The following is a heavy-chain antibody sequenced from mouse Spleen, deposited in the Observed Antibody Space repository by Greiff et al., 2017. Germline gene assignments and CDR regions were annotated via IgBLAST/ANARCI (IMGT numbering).Heavy chain of an antibody. J-gene: IGHJ3*01. D-gene: IGHD2-1*01. Sequence: QVQLKESGAELARPGASVKMSCKASGYTFTSYTMHWVKQRPGQGLEWIGYINPSSGYTKYNQKFKDKATLTADKSSSTAYMQLSSLTSEDSAVYYCARDGNEAWFAYWGQGTLVTVSA. CDR3: ARDGNEAWFAY. V-gene: IGHV1-4*01. CDR2: INPSSGYT. CDR1: GYTFTSYT.